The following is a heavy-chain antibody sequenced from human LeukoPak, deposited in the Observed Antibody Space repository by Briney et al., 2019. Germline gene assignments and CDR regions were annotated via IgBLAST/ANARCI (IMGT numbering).Heavy chain of an antibody. J-gene: IGHJ6*02. Sequence: ASVKVSCKASGYTFTNYYMNWVRQAPGQGLEWMGWINPNSGGTNYAQKFQGRVTMTRDTSITTAYMELTRLKPDDTAIYYCARNVPDDYGDNPLDVWGQGTTVTVSS. CDR1: GYTFTNYY. CDR3: ARNVPDDYGDNPLDV. D-gene: IGHD4-17*01. CDR2: INPNSGGT. V-gene: IGHV1-2*02.